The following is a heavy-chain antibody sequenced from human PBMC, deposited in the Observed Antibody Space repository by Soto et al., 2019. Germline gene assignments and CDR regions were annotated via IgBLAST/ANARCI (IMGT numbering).Heavy chain of an antibody. Sequence: PGGSLRLSCAASGFTFSSYGMHWVRQAPGKGLEWVAAISKDGNVKYYAESVKGRFTISRDNSKNTLYLQMNSLRVNDTAVYYCAKVMPAAGLDYWGQGTLVTVSS. D-gene: IGHD6-13*01. V-gene: IGHV3-30*18. CDR2: ISKDGNVK. CDR1: GFTFSSYG. CDR3: AKVMPAAGLDY. J-gene: IGHJ4*02.